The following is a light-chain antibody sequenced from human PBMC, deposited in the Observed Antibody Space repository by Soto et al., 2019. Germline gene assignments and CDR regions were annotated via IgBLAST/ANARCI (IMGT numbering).Light chain of an antibody. CDR1: SSDVGGYSY. J-gene: IGLJ3*02. CDR3: SSYADGNSWV. CDR2: EVT. Sequence: QSSLTQPPSASGSPGQSVTISCTGASSDVGGYSYVSWYQQHPGKAPKLMISEVTKRPSGVPDRFSGSRSGNTASLTVSGLQAEDEADYYCSSYADGNSWVFGGGTKLTVL. V-gene: IGLV2-8*01.